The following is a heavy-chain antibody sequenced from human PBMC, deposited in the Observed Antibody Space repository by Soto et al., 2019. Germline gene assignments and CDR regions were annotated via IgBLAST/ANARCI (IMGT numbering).Heavy chain of an antibody. J-gene: IGHJ4*02. Sequence: PSETLSLTCAVSGGSISSTNWWNWVRQPPGKGLEWIGEIDHSGSTNYNPSLKSRVTMSVDKPKNQLSLKLSSVTAADTAVYYCVRDSGNGWKDYWGQGTLVTVS. D-gene: IGHD6-19*01. CDR3: VRDSGNGWKDY. CDR1: GGSISSTNW. CDR2: IDHSGST. V-gene: IGHV4-4*02.